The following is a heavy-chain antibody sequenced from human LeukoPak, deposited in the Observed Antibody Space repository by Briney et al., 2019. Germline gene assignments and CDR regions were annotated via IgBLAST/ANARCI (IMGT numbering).Heavy chain of an antibody. D-gene: IGHD3-22*01. Sequence: GASVKVSCKASGYTFTGYYMHWVRQAPGQGLEWMGWISPNSGGTNYAQKFQGRVTMTRDTSISTAYMELSRLRSDDTAVYYCARVDPYYYDSSGYPDYWGQGTLVTVSS. CDR2: ISPNSGGT. CDR3: ARVDPYYYDSSGYPDY. V-gene: IGHV1-2*02. J-gene: IGHJ4*02. CDR1: GYTFTGYY.